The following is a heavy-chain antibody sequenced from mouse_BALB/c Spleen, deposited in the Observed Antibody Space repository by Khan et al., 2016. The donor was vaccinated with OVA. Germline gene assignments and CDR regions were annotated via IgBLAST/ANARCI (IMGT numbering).Heavy chain of an antibody. CDR3: ASFYDPYYARDY. CDR1: GFSLTSYG. J-gene: IGHJ4*01. V-gene: IGHV2-9*02. CDR2: IWAGGST. Sequence: QVQLKESGPGLVAPSQSLSITCTVSGFSLTSYGVNWVRQPPGKGLEWLGVIWAGGSTNYNSALMSRLSISKDNSKSQVFLKMNSLPTDDTAMYYCASFYDPYYARDYWGQGTSVTVSS. D-gene: IGHD2-3*01.